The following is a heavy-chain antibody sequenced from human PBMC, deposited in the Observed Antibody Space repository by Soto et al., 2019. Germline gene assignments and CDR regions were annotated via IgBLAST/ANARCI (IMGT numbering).Heavy chain of an antibody. D-gene: IGHD3-3*01. CDR1: GGSISSYY. V-gene: IGHV4-59*08. Sequence: SETLSLTCTVSGGSISSYYWSWIRQPPGKGLEWIGYIYYSGSTNYNPSLKSRVTISVDTSKNQFSLKLISVTAADTAVYYCARHLSLLSGLGRDYYYMDVWGKGTTVTVSS. CDR3: ARHLSLLSGLGRDYYYMDV. CDR2: IYYSGST. J-gene: IGHJ6*03.